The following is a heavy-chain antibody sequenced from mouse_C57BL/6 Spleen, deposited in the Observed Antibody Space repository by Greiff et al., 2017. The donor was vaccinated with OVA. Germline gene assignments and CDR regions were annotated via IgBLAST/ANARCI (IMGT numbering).Heavy chain of an antibody. D-gene: IGHD4-1*02. CDR3: ARDAATGTFDY. J-gene: IGHJ2*01. CDR2: SRNKANDYTT. V-gene: IGHV7-1*01. Sequence: EVQGVESGGGLVQSGRSLRLSCAPSGFTFSDFYMEWVRQAPGKGLEWIAASRNKANDYTTEYSASVKGRFIVSRDTSQSILYLQMNALRAEDTAIYYCARDAATGTFDYWGQGTTLTVSS. CDR1: GFTFSDFY.